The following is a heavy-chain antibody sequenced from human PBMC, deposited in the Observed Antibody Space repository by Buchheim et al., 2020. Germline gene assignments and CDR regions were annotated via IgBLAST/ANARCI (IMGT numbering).Heavy chain of an antibody. Sequence: QVQLVQSGAEVKKPGPSVKVSCKASGYTFTSYYMHWVRQAPGQGLEWMGMINPSGGSTTYAQKLQGRVTKTRDTSTSTVYMELSSLRSEDTAVYYCARMSAATDYYYGMDVWGQGTT. V-gene: IGHV1-46*01. D-gene: IGHD2-15*01. J-gene: IGHJ6*02. CDR1: GYTFTSYY. CDR2: INPSGGST. CDR3: ARMSAATDYYYGMDV.